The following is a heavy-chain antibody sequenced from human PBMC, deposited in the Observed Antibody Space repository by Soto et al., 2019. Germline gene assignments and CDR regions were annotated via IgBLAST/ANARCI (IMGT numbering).Heavy chain of an antibody. D-gene: IGHD2-2*01. CDR2: IWYDGSNK. J-gene: IGHJ4*02. V-gene: IGHV3-33*01. CDR3: AREPPYPSYFSSTTCYGEFFSY. Sequence: QVQLVESGGGVVQPGRSLRLSCAASGFTFSSYRMHWVRQAPGKGLEWMEVIWYDGSNKYYADSVKGLFTISRDNSKNTVYLQMNRLGAEDTAVYYCAREPPYPSYFSSTTCYGEFFSYWGERTLVTISS. CDR1: GFTFSSYR.